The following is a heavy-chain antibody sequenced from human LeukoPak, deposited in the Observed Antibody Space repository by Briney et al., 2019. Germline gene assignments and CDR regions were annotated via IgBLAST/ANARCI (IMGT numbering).Heavy chain of an antibody. CDR3: ASSGSDDFWSGSDY. V-gene: IGHV4-4*07. Sequence: SETLSLTCTVSGGSISSYYWSWIRQPAGKGLEWIGRIYTSGSTNYNPSLKSRVTMSADTSKNQFSLKLSSVTAADTAVYYCASSGSDDFWSGSDYWGQGTLVTVSS. D-gene: IGHD3-3*01. J-gene: IGHJ4*02. CDR2: IYTSGST. CDR1: GGSISSYY.